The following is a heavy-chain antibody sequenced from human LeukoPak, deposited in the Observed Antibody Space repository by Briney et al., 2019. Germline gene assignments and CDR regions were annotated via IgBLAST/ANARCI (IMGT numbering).Heavy chain of an antibody. D-gene: IGHD2-2*01. V-gene: IGHV3-66*01. CDR3: ANAGEVVVPAAHFDY. J-gene: IGHJ4*02. CDR1: GFTVSSNY. Sequence: GGSLRLSCAASGFTVSSNYMSWVRQAPGKGLEWVSVIYSGGSTYYADSVKGRFTIFRDNSKNTLYLQMNSLRAEDTAVYYCANAGEVVVPAAHFDYWGQGTLVTVSS. CDR2: IYSGGST.